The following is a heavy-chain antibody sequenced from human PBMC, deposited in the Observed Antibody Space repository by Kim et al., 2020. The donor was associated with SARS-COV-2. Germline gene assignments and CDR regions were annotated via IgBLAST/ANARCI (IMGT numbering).Heavy chain of an antibody. D-gene: IGHD3-10*01. CDR1: GGSFSGYY. Sequence: SETLSLTCAVYGGSFSGYYWSWIRQPPGKGLEWIGEINHSGSTNYNPSLKSRVTISVDTSKNQFSLKLSSVTAADTAVYYCARGQRKGQYYYGSGPNWFDPWGQGTLVTVSS. CDR2: INHSGST. V-gene: IGHV4-34*01. CDR3: ARGQRKGQYYYGSGPNWFDP. J-gene: IGHJ5*02.